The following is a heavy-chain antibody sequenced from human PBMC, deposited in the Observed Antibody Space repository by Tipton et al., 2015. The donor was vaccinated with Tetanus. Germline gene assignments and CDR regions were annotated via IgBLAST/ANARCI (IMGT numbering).Heavy chain of an antibody. CDR1: GYTFTSYD. CDR3: ARGNSFDSSGYPAFDI. V-gene: IGHV1-8*01. CDR2: MNPNSGNT. J-gene: IGHJ3*02. D-gene: IGHD3-22*01. Sequence: QLVQSGAEVKKPGASVKVSCKASGYTFTSYDINWVRQATGQGLEWMGWMNPNSGNTGYAQKFQGRVTTTRNTSISTAYMELSSLRSEDTAVYYCARGNSFDSSGYPAFDIWGQGTMVTVSS.